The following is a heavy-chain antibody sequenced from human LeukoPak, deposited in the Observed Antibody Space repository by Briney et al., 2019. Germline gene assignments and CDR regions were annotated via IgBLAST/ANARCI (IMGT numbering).Heavy chain of an antibody. D-gene: IGHD6-13*01. CDR3: ARAPTIAAAAHFDY. CDR1: GYTFTGYY. V-gene: IGHV1-2*02. CDR2: VNPNSGGT. Sequence: GASVKVSCKASGYTFTGYYMHWVRQAPGQGLEWMGWVNPNSGGTNYAQKFQGRVTMTRDTSISTAYMELSRLRSDDTAVYYCARAPTIAAAAHFDYWGQGTLVTVSS. J-gene: IGHJ4*02.